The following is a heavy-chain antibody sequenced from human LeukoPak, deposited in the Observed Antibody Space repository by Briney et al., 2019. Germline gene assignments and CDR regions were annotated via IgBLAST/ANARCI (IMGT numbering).Heavy chain of an antibody. CDR3: ARAPRNSSTMLDF. V-gene: IGHV3-23*01. D-gene: IGHD6-13*01. CDR1: GFTFSNSA. Sequence: GGSLRLSCAASGFTFSNSAMSWVRQAPGKGLEWVSSISGSGDSTYYADSVKGRFTMSRDNSKNTLYLQMNSLRSEDTAVYHCARAPRNSSTMLDFWGQGTLVTISS. J-gene: IGHJ4*02. CDR2: ISGSGDST.